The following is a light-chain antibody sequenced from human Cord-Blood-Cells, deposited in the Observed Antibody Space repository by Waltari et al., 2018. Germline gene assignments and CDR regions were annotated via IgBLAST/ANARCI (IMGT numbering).Light chain of an antibody. Sequence: DIVMTQSLDSLAVSLGERATINCKSSQSVLYSSNNKNYLAWEKQKQGQPPKLLIYWASTRESGVPDRVSGSGSGTDFTLTISSLQAEDVAVYYCQQYYSTPLTFGGGTKVEIK. CDR3: QQYYSTPLT. CDR1: QSVLYSSNNKNY. J-gene: IGKJ4*01. V-gene: IGKV4-1*01. CDR2: WAS.